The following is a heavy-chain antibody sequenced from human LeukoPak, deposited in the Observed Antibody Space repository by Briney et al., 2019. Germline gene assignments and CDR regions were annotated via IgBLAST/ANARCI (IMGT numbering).Heavy chain of an antibody. V-gene: IGHV4-39*07. CDR2: INHSGST. CDR3: ARKGMDV. J-gene: IGHJ6*02. CDR1: GGSISSSSYY. Sequence: PSETLSLTCTVSGGSISSSSYYWGWIRQPPGKGLEWIGEINHSGSTNYNPSLKSRVTISVDTSKNQFSLKLSSVTAADTAVYYCARKGMDVRGQGTTVTVSS.